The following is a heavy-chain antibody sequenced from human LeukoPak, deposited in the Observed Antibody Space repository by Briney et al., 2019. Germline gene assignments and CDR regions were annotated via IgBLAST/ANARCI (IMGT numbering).Heavy chain of an antibody. CDR2: ISGSSSYI. CDR3: SKWKAIVLVPAARSPIDY. D-gene: IGHD2-2*01. V-gene: IGHV3-21*04. J-gene: IGHJ4*02. Sequence: GGSLRLSCAASGFTFSRYSMNWVRQAPGKGLEWVSSISGSSSYIYYADSVKGRFTISRDNSKHTLYLQMNSLRAEDTAVYYCSKWKAIVLVPAARSPIDYWGQGTLVTVSS. CDR1: GFTFSRYS.